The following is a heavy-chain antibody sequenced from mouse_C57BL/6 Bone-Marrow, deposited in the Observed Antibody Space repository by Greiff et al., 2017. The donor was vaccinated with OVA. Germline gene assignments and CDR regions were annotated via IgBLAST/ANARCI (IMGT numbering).Heavy chain of an antibody. J-gene: IGHJ4*01. CDR3: ARPAYYGSSYAYAMDY. Sequence: EVKLEESGGGLVKPGGSLKLSCAASGFTFSDYGMHWVRQAPEKGLEWVAYISSGSSTIYYADTVKGRFTISRDNAKNTLFLQMTSLRSEDTAMYYCARPAYYGSSYAYAMDYWGQGTSVTVSS. CDR1: GFTFSDYG. CDR2: ISSGSSTI. V-gene: IGHV5-17*01. D-gene: IGHD1-1*01.